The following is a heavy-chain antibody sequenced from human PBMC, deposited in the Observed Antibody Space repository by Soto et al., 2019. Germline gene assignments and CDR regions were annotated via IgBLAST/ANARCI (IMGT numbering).Heavy chain of an antibody. CDR3: AKVPTGTRCSYYFDY. D-gene: IGHD1-1*01. CDR1: GFTFSSYG. V-gene: IGHV3-30*18. Sequence: QPGGSLRLSCAASGFTFSSYGMHWVRQAPGKGLVWLAVISYDGSIKYYADSVKGRFTISRDNSKNTLYLQMNSLRAEDTAVYYCAKVPTGTRCSYYFDYWGQGTLVTVSS. CDR2: ISYDGSIK. J-gene: IGHJ4*02.